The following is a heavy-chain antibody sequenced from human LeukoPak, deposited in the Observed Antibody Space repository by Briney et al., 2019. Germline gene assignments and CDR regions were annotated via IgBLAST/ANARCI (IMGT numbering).Heavy chain of an antibody. Sequence: GGSLRLSCAASGFTFSSYWMSWVRQAPGKGLEWVANIKQDGSEKYSLDSVKGRFTISRDNAKNSLYLQMSSLRAEDAAVYYCARDSPGVWGVIPLYGKDVWGQGTTVTVSS. CDR3: ARDSPGVWGVIPLYGKDV. CDR1: GFTFSSYW. J-gene: IGHJ6*02. CDR2: IKQDGSEK. D-gene: IGHD3-10*01. V-gene: IGHV3-7*03.